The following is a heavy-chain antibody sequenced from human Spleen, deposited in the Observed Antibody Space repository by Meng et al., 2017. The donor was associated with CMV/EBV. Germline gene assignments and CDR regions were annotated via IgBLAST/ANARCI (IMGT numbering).Heavy chain of an antibody. CDR2: ISAYNGNT. D-gene: IGHD1-26*01. CDR3: ASSGSPHDGYAMDV. J-gene: IGHJ6*02. Sequence: ASVKVSCKASGYTFTSYGFTWVRQAPGQGLEWMGWISAYNGNTNYAQKLQGRVTMTTDTSTSTAYMELSSLRSEDTAVYYCASSGSPHDGYAMDVWGQGTTVTVSS. CDR1: GYTFTSYG. V-gene: IGHV1-18*01.